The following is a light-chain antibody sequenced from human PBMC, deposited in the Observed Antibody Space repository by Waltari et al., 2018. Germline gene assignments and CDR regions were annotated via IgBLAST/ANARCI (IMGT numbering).Light chain of an antibody. V-gene: IGKV3-20*01. CDR3: QQHGTLPAT. Sequence: EIVLTQSPGTASLSPGERVTLSCRASQTVCSSSLAWYQQKPGQAPRLVIYRASRRATGIPDRFSGSGSGTDFILTISRLEPEDFAVYYCQQHGTLPATFGQGTKVEIK. J-gene: IGKJ1*01. CDR1: QTVCSSS. CDR2: RAS.